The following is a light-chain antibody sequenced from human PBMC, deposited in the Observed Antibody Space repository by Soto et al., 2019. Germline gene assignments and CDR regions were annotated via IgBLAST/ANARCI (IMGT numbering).Light chain of an antibody. V-gene: IGLV2-14*01. J-gene: IGLJ1*01. CDR3: SSYTSTPTV. CDR1: SSDVGGYNY. Sequence: QSALTPPASVSGSPGQSITISCTGTSSDVGGYNYVSWYQQHPGKAPKLMIYDVSNRPSGVSNRFSGSKSGNTASLTISGLQAEDEADYYCSSYTSTPTVFGTGTKFTVL. CDR2: DVS.